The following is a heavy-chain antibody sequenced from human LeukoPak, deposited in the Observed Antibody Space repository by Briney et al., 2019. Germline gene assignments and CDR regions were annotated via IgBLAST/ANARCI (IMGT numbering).Heavy chain of an antibody. CDR2: IYYVGNT. D-gene: IGHD3-3*01. J-gene: IGHJ3*02. V-gene: IGHV4-39*07. CDR3: RTRDYYSPAFDI. CDR1: GGYY. Sequence: SETLSLTCAVYGGYYWSWIRQPPGKGLEWIGIIYYVGNTYYNPSLKSRVTISVDTSKNQFSLKLSSVTAADTAVYCARTRDYYSPAFDIWGQGTVVTVSS.